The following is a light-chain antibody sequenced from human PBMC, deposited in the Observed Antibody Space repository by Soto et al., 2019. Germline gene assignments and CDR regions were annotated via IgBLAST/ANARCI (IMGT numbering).Light chain of an antibody. J-gene: IGKJ5*01. CDR2: SAS. CDR1: QSISGTY. V-gene: IGKV3-11*01. CDR3: QQRSNWPRT. Sequence: DTVLTQSPGTLSLTSGERATLSCRASQSISGTYVAWYQQKPGHTSRLLIYSASIGATGTPARFSGSGSGSDFTLTISSLQSEDFAVYYCQQRSNWPRTFGQGTRLEIK.